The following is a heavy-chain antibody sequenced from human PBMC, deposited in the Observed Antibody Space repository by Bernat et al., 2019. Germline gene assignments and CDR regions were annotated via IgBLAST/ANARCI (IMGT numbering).Heavy chain of an antibody. CDR1: GYSFTSYW. Sequence: EVQLVQSGAEMKKPGESLKISCKGSGYSFTSYWIGWVRQMTGKGLEWMGIIYPGDSDTRYSPSFQGQVTISADKSISTAYLQWSSLKAPDTAMYYCARRVVRAYGGGDCYSSLDDAFDIWGLGTLVTVSS. CDR3: ARRVVRAYGGGDCYSSLDDAFDI. CDR2: IYPGDSDT. V-gene: IGHV5-51*03. J-gene: IGHJ3*02. D-gene: IGHD2-21*02.